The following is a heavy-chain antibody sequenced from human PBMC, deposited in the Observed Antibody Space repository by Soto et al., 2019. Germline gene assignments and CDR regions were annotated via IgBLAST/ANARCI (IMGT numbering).Heavy chain of an antibody. V-gene: IGHV1-18*01. Sequence: QVQLVQSGAEVKKPGASVKVSCKASGYTFTSYGISWVRQAPGQGLEWMGWISAYNGNTNYAQKLQGRVTMTTDTSTSTAYMELRSLRSDGSVVYYCARDQLLVGYCSGGSCYSGWGQGTLVTVAS. CDR3: ARDQLLVGYCSGGSCYSG. D-gene: IGHD2-15*01. CDR2: ISAYNGNT. J-gene: IGHJ4*02. CDR1: GYTFTSYG.